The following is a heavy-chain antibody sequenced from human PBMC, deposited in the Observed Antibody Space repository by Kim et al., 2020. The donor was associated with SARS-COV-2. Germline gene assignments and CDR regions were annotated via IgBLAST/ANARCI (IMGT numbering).Heavy chain of an antibody. CDR3: ARDPTRGVVTTSPSDY. CDR1: GFTFSSYS. Sequence: GGSLRLSCVGSGFTFSSYSMNWVRQAPGEGLEWVSSISSSSSYIYYADSVKGRFTISRDDARDSRYLQMNSLRAEDTAVYYCARDPTRGVVTTSPSDYWGQGTLVTVSS. CDR2: ISSSSSYI. V-gene: IGHV3-21*01. D-gene: IGHD4-17*01. J-gene: IGHJ4*02.